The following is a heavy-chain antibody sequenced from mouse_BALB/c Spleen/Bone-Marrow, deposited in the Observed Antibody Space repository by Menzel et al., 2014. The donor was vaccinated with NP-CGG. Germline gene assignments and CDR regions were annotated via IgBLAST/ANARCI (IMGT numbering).Heavy chain of an antibody. CDR2: ISRGGSYT. D-gene: IGHD1-2*01. V-gene: IGHV5-9-2*01. Sequence: EVKVEQSGGGLVKSGGSLKLSCAASGFTFNSYGMYWVRQTPEKRLEWVATISRGGSYTFYPDSVKGRFTISRDNGKTNLSLHLTSRRSEITALYYSAGHSEDDQTAVYVVDWGQGTLVTVSS. CDR3: AGHSEDDQTAVYVVD. J-gene: IGHJ3*01. CDR1: GFTFNSYG.